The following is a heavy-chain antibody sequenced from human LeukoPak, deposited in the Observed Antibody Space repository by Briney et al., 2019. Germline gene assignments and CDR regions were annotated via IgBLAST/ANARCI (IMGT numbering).Heavy chain of an antibody. CDR1: GGSFSGYY. J-gene: IGHJ2*01. Sequence: PSETLSLTCAVYGGSFSGYYWSWIRQPPGKGLEWIGEINHSGSTNYNPSLKSRVTISVDTSKNQFSLKLRSVTAADTAVYYCARDYGDIPPDWYYDLWGRGTLVTVSS. CDR2: INHSGST. CDR3: ARDYGDIPPDWYYDL. D-gene: IGHD4-17*01. V-gene: IGHV4-34*01.